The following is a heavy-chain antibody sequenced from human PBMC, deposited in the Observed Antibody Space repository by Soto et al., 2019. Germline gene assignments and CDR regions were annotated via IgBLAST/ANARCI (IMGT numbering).Heavy chain of an antibody. CDR1: GFTFSSYA. Sequence: PGGSLRLSCAASGFTFSSYAMSWVRQAPGKGLEWVSAISGSGGSTYYADSVKGRFTISRDNSKNTLYLQMNSLRAEDTAVYYCAKVSDVGNWYYYGMDVWGQGTTVTVSS. CDR2: ISGSGGST. V-gene: IGHV3-23*01. J-gene: IGHJ6*02. D-gene: IGHD2-21*01. CDR3: AKVSDVGNWYYYGMDV.